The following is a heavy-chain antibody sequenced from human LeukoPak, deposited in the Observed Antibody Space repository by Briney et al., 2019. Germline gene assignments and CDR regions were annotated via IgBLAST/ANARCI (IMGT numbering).Heavy chain of an antibody. CDR1: GYSISSGYY. CDR3: ARYGCSSTSCYTDYYYYMDV. D-gene: IGHD2-2*02. J-gene: IGHJ6*03. Sequence: SETLSLTCAVSGYSISSGYYWGWIRQPPGKGLEWIGSIYHSGSTYYNPSLKSRVTISVDTSKNQFSLKLSSVTAADTAVYYFARYGCSSTSCYTDYYYYMDVWGKGTTVTVSS. CDR2: IYHSGST. V-gene: IGHV4-38-2*01.